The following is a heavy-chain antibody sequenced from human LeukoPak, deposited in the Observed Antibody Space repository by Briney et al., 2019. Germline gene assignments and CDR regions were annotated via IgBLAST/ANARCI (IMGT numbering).Heavy chain of an antibody. D-gene: IGHD2-2*01. CDR1: GGTFSSYA. J-gene: IGHJ3*02. Sequence: RASVKVSCKASGGTFSSYAISWVRQSPGQGLEWMGGVIPIFGTASYAQKFQGRVTITTDESTSTAYMELSSLRSEDTAVYYCAKGYCSSTSCYDAFDIWGQGTMVTVSS. CDR3: AKGYCSSTSCYDAFDI. V-gene: IGHV1-69*05. CDR2: VIPIFGTA.